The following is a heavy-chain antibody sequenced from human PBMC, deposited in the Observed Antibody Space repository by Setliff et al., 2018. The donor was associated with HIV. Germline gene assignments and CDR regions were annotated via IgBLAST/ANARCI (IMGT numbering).Heavy chain of an antibody. CDR3: ARVQMAYAAFDV. V-gene: IGHV4-59*01. CDR1: GGSISTYY. D-gene: IGHD4-17*01. CDR2: IYFTGSS. Sequence: PSETLSLTRTVSGGSISTYYWSWIRQPPGKGLEWIGSIYFTGSSDNNPSLKSRVTLSVDTSKHQFSLKLSSVTAADTAVYYCARVQMAYAAFDVWGQGTMVTVSS. J-gene: IGHJ3*01.